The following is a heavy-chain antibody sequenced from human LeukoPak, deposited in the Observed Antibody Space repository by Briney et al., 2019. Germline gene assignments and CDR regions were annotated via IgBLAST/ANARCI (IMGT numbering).Heavy chain of an antibody. CDR3: ARAFRGPPDY. Sequence: PGGSLRLSCAASGFTFSSYVMNWVRQAPGKGLEWISYISSSGSGISYADSVKGRLTISRDNAKNSLYLQMNSLRAEDTAVYYCARAFRGPPDYWGQGTLVTVSS. J-gene: IGHJ4*02. CDR2: ISSSGSGI. V-gene: IGHV3-48*01. CDR1: GFTFSSYV. D-gene: IGHD3-10*01.